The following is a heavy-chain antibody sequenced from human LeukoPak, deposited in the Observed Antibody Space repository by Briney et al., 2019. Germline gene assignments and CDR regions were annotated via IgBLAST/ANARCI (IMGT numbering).Heavy chain of an antibody. CDR1: GFTFSSYA. D-gene: IGHD3-22*01. J-gene: IGHJ6*03. V-gene: IGHV3-23*01. CDR3: AKGEGSGYLPYYYYYYMDV. Sequence: PGGSLRLSCAASGFTFSSYAMSWVRQAPGKGLEWVSAISGSGGSTYYADSVKGRFTISRDNSKNTLYLQMNSLRAEDTAVHYCAKGEGSGYLPYYYYYYMDVWGKGTTVTVSS. CDR2: ISGSGGST.